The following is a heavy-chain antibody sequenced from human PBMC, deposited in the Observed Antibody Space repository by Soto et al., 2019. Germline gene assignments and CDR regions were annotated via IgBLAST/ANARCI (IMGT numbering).Heavy chain of an antibody. D-gene: IGHD3-22*01. CDR1: GFTFSSYA. Sequence: EVQLSESGGGLVQPGGSLRLSCAASGFTFSSYAMTWVRQAPGKGLEWVSAISGGGSSTYYADSVKGRFTISRDNSKNTLYLQMNSLRAEDTAAYYCAKWHTYYCNSLAYSGFDCWGQGTKVTVSS. J-gene: IGHJ4*02. CDR3: AKWHTYYCNSLAYSGFDC. V-gene: IGHV3-23*01. CDR2: ISGGGSST.